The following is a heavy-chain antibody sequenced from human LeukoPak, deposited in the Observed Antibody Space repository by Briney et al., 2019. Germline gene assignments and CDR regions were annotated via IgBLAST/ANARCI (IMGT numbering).Heavy chain of an antibody. CDR3: ARDLKYCGGDCYSGYSYFYYMDV. Sequence: ASVKVSCKASGYTFTGYYMHWVRQAPGQGLEWMGWINPNNGGTNYAQKFQGRVTMTRDTSISTAYMELSRLRSDDTAVYYCARDLKYCGGDCYSGYSYFYYMDVWGKGTTVTVSS. CDR2: INPNNGGT. CDR1: GYTFTGYY. V-gene: IGHV1-2*02. D-gene: IGHD2-21*02. J-gene: IGHJ6*03.